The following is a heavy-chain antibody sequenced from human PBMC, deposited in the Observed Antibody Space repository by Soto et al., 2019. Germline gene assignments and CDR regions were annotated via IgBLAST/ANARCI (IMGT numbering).Heavy chain of an antibody. D-gene: IGHD3-3*01. Sequence: PGGSLRLSCAASGFTFSNAWMNWVRQAPGKGLVWVSRINSDGSSTSYADSVKGRFTISRDNAKNTLYLQMNSLRAEDTAVYYCARAGNDFWTLDYWGQGTRVTVAS. V-gene: IGHV3-74*01. J-gene: IGHJ4*02. CDR1: GFTFSNAW. CDR3: ARAGNDFWTLDY. CDR2: INSDGSST.